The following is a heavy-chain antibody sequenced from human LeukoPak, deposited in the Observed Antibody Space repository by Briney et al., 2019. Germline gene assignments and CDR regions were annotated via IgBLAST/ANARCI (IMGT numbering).Heavy chain of an antibody. D-gene: IGHD5-18*01. CDR3: ARDLGYGRGFDF. CDR2: IYYSGST. J-gene: IGHJ4*02. Sequence: SETLSLTCTVSGGSISSSTYYWGWIRQPPGKGLEWIASIYYSGSTYYNPSLQSRVNISVDTSMTQFSLRLRSVTAADTAVYYCARDLGYGRGFDFWGQGSLVTVSS. CDR1: GGSISSSTYY. V-gene: IGHV4-39*07.